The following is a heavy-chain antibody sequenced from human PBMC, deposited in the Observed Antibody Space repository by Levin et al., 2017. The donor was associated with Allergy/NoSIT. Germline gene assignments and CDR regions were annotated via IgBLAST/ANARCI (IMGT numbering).Heavy chain of an antibody. J-gene: IGHJ4*02. D-gene: IGHD4-17*01. CDR1: GFTFSDYY. Sequence: GESLKISCAASGFTFSDYYMSWIRQAPGKGLEWVSYISSSGSTIYYADSVKGRFTISRDNAKNSLYLQMNSLRAEDTAVYYCAREAPGDYLDYWGQGTLVTVSS. CDR3: AREAPGDYLDY. CDR2: ISSSGSTI. V-gene: IGHV3-11*01.